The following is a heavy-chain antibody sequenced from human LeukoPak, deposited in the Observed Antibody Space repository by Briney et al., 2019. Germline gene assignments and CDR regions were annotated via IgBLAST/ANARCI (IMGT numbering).Heavy chain of an antibody. CDR3: ARDTAAGLYYFDY. J-gene: IGHJ4*02. Sequence: GGSLRLSCAASGFTFSNSWMSWVRQAPGKGLEWVANIKEDGSAKNYVDSVKGRFTISRDNAKNSLYLQMNSLRAEDTAVYYCARDTAAGLYYFDYWGQGTLVTVSS. CDR2: IKEDGSAK. D-gene: IGHD6-13*01. V-gene: IGHV3-7*01. CDR1: GFTFSNSW.